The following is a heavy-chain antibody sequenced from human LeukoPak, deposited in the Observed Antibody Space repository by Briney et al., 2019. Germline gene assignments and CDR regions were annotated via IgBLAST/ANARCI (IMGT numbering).Heavy chain of an antibody. D-gene: IGHD3-9*01. CDR2: IKQDGSEE. CDR1: GFSFSSYW. CDR3: ATEVYDILTGLTNFDY. Sequence: GGSLRLSCAASGFSFSSYWMSWVRQAPGKGLEWVANIKQDGSEEYYVGSVKGRLTISRDNAKNSLYLQMNSLRAEDTAVYYCATEVYDILTGLTNFDYWGQGTLVTVSS. V-gene: IGHV3-7*05. J-gene: IGHJ4*02.